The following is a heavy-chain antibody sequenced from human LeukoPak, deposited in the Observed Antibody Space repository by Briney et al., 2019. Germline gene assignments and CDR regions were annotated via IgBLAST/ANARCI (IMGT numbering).Heavy chain of an antibody. Sequence: SETLSLTCTVSGGSISSSSYYWGWIRQPPGKGLEWIGSIYYSGSTYYNPSLKSRVTISVDTSKNQFSLQLSPVTAADTAVYYCARHRGGAGPKYNWFDPWGQGTLVTVSS. CDR1: GGSISSSSYY. V-gene: IGHV4-39*01. J-gene: IGHJ5*02. D-gene: IGHD4-23*01. CDR2: IYYSGST. CDR3: ARHRGGAGPKYNWFDP.